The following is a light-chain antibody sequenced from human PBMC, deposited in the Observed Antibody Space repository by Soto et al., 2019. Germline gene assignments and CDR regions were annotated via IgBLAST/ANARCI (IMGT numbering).Light chain of an antibody. Sequence: AVRMYLSPSAVSAKTGDRVTITCRASQGIISYLAWYQQKPGKAPKLLIYAASTLQSGVPSRFSGSGSGTDFTLTISCLQSEDFATYYCQQYYIYPRTFGQ. V-gene: IGKV1-8*01. CDR3: QQYYIYPRT. J-gene: IGKJ1*01. CDR2: AAS. CDR1: QGIISY.